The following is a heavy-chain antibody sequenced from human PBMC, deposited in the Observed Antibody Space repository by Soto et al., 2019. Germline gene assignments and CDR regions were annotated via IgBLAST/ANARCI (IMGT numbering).Heavy chain of an antibody. J-gene: IGHJ4*02. CDR2: IYPGDSDT. CDR3: ARHPRLAAAGFDY. V-gene: IGHV5-51*01. CDR1: GYSFTSYW. Sequence: PGESLKRSCKGSGYSFTSYWIGWVRQMPGKGLEWMGIIYPGDSDTRYSPSFQGQVTISADKSISTAYLQWSSLKASDTAMYYCARHPRLAAAGFDYCGQVTLVTVSS. D-gene: IGHD6-13*01.